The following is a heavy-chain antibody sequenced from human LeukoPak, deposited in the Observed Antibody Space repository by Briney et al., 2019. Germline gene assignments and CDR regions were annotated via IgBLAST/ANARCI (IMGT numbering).Heavy chain of an antibody. D-gene: IGHD1-26*01. CDR1: GYTFTSYG. J-gene: IGHJ4*02. V-gene: IGHV1-69*13. CDR3: ARGLNSGSYGYFDY. Sequence: SVTVSCKASGYTFTSYGISWVRQAPGQGLEWMGGIIPIFGTANYAQKFQGRVTITADESTSTAYMELSSLRSEDTAVYYCARGLNSGSYGYFDYWGQGTLVTVSS. CDR2: IIPIFGTA.